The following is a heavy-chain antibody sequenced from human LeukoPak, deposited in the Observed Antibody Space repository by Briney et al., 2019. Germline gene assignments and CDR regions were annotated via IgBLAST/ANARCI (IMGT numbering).Heavy chain of an antibody. V-gene: IGHV3-7*01. Sequence: GGSLRLSCAASGFPFSGCAMSWVRQAPGTVLEWVANIRQDGSERYYADSLKGRYTIPRDNAKNSLYLQMNSLRAEDTAMYYCARDWSFDSDDYYLYGFDIWGQGTRVTVSS. CDR2: IRQDGSER. D-gene: IGHD3-22*01. J-gene: IGHJ3*02. CDR3: ARDWSFDSDDYYLYGFDI. CDR1: GFPFSGCA.